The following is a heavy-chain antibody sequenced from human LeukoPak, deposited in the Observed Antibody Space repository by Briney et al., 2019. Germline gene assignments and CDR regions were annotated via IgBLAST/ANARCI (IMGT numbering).Heavy chain of an antibody. J-gene: IGHJ6*03. D-gene: IGHD1-1*01. CDR1: GFNFNDHG. CDR3: ARYLEATETTWHYMDV. CDR2: INWNGGST. Sequence: SGGSLRLSCAASGFNFNDHGMTWVRQVPGKGLEWVSGINWNGGSTDYADSVKGRFTVSRDNAKNSLYLQMNSLRVEDTGLYYCARYLEATETTWHYMDVWGKGTTVIVSS. V-gene: IGHV3-20*04.